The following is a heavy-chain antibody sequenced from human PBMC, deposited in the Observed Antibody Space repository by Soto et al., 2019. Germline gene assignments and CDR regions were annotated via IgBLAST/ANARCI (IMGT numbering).Heavy chain of an antibody. J-gene: IGHJ6*04. Sequence: DVQLLESGGAVVQPGGSLRLSCAASGFTFRSHTMAWVRQGPGKGLEWVSAIRGSGDSTEYADSVKGRFTVSRDNYSNSLFLQMNNLRGDDTALYCWARANTAVLTGDYFAMDVWGEGTTVTVSS. CDR2: IRGSGDST. CDR3: ARANTAVLTGDYFAMDV. CDR1: GFTFRSHT. D-gene: IGHD6-19*01. V-gene: IGHV3-23*01.